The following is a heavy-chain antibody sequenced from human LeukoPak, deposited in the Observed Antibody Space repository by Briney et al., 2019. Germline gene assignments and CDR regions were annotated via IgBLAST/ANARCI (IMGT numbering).Heavy chain of an antibody. J-gene: IGHJ4*02. V-gene: IGHV4-59*06. CDR3: ARSVPRYYYDSSGYIDY. CDR1: GGSISSYY. Sequence: SETLSLTCTVSGGSISSYYWSWIRQHPGKGLEWIGYIYYSGSTYYNPSLKSRVTISVDTSKNQFSLKLSSVTAADTAVYYCARSVPRYYYDSSGYIDYWGQGALVTVSS. D-gene: IGHD3-22*01. CDR2: IYYSGST.